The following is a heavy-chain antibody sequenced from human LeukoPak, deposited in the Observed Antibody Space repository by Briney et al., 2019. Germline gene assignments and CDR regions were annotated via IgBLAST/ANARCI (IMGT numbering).Heavy chain of an antibody. V-gene: IGHV1-69*13. J-gene: IGHJ6*02. CDR2: IIPIFGTA. D-gene: IGHD3-9*01. CDR1: GGTFSSYA. CDR3: ARDGGTYYDILTGYSPHYYYYGMDV. Sequence: ASVKVSCKASGGTFSSYAISWVRQAPGQGLEWMGGIIPIFGTANYAQKFQGRVTITADESTSTAYMELSSLRAEDTAVYYCARDGGTYYDILTGYSPHYYYYGMDVWGQGTTVTVSS.